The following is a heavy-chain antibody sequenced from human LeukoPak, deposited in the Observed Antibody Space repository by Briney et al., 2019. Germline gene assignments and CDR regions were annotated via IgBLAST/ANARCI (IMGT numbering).Heavy chain of an antibody. Sequence: GESLKISCQASGYPFTSYWIGWVRQMPGKGLEWMAIIYPGDSDTRYSTSFQGQVTISADKSISTAYLQWSSLKASDTAMYYCARSAGGVAFDIWGQGTMVTVSS. CDR1: GYPFTSYW. J-gene: IGHJ3*02. D-gene: IGHD2-8*02. CDR3: ARSAGGVAFDI. V-gene: IGHV5-51*01. CDR2: IYPGDSDT.